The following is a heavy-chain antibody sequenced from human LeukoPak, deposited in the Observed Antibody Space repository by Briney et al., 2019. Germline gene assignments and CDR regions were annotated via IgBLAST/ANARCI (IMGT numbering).Heavy chain of an antibody. CDR1: GFTFSSYD. J-gene: IGHJ2*01. D-gene: IGHD2-15*01. V-gene: IGHV3-13*04. CDR2: IGTGGDT. Sequence: GRSLRLSCAASGFTFSSYDMRWVRQATGKGLEWVSSIGTGGDTYYPGSVEGRFTISRENAKNSLYLQMNSLRAGDTAVYYCARVRGWSSYWYFDLWGRGTLVTVSS. CDR3: ARVRGWSSYWYFDL.